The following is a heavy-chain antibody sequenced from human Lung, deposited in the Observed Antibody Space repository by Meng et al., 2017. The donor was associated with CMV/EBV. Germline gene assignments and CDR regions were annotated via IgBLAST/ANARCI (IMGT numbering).Heavy chain of an antibody. V-gene: IGHV3-30*02. CDR3: VKFFRWDQPDDAFDI. CDR2: IENDGSSK. D-gene: IGHD1-26*01. CDR1: GFTFSRYG. J-gene: IGHJ3*02. Sequence: GGSLRLSXAASGFTFSRYGMDWVRQGPGKGLEWVTFIENDGSSKYYADSVKGRFTISRDNFKNTVHLQINSLRAEDTALYYCVKFFRWDQPDDAFDIWGHGTMVTVSS.